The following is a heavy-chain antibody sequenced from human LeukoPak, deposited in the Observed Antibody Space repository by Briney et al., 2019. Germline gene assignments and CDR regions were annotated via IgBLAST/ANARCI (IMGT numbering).Heavy chain of an antibody. CDR2: INWNGGGT. D-gene: IGHD3-10*01. J-gene: IGHJ4*02. CDR3: ARDRPSGYYFDL. CDR1: GFTFADYG. Sequence: GGSVRLSCAAYGFTFADYGMTGVRQAPGKGLDWVAGINWNGGGTGYADSLKDRFTISRDNAKNSLYLQIHSLRGEDTAFYYCARDRPSGYYFDLWGQGTLVTVSS. V-gene: IGHV3-20*04.